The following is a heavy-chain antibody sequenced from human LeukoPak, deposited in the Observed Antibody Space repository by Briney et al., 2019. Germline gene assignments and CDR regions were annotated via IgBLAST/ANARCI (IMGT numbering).Heavy chain of an antibody. Sequence: ASVKVSCKASGYTFTGYYTHWVRQATGQGLEWMGWMNPNSGNTGYAQKFQGRVTMTRNTSISTAYMELSSLRSEDTAVYYCARDPYYYGSGKGVWFDPWGQGTLVTVSS. CDR1: GYTFTGYY. J-gene: IGHJ5*02. D-gene: IGHD3-10*01. CDR3: ARDPYYYGSGKGVWFDP. CDR2: MNPNSGNT. V-gene: IGHV1-8*02.